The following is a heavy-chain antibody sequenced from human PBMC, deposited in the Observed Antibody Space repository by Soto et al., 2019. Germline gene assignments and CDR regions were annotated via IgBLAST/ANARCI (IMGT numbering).Heavy chain of an antibody. J-gene: IGHJ5*02. V-gene: IGHV4-31*03. Sequence: LSLTCTVSGGSISSGGYYWNWIRQHPGRGLEWIGYISYSGSTYYNPSLKSRVTISVDTSKNHFSLNLNSVTAADTAVYYCARGPIVIVPAAIPGWFGPWGQGALVTVSS. CDR1: GGSISSGGYY. D-gene: IGHD2-2*02. CDR3: ARGPIVIVPAAIPGWFGP. CDR2: ISYSGST.